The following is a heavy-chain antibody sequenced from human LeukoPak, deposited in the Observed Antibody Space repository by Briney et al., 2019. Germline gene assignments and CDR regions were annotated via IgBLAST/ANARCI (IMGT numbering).Heavy chain of an antibody. Sequence: SETLSLTCTLSGGSISSYYWSWIRQPPGKGLEWIGYIYYSGSTNYNPSLKSRVTISVDPSKNQLSLKLSSVTAADTAVYYCARVGFTQLWPQDAFDIWGQGTMVTVSS. V-gene: IGHV4-59*01. CDR3: ARVGFTQLWPQDAFDI. CDR1: GGSISSYY. D-gene: IGHD5-18*01. CDR2: IYYSGST. J-gene: IGHJ3*02.